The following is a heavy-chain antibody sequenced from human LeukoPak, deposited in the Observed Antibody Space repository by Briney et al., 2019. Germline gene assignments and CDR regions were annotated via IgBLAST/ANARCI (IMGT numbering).Heavy chain of an antibody. CDR2: IIPILGIA. CDR3: ARDRGGSGSPNFDY. Sequence: SVKVSCKASGGTFSSYAISWVRQAPGQGLEWMGRIIPILGIANYAQKFQGRVTITADKSTSTAYMELSSLRSEDTAVYYCARDRGGSGSPNFDYWGQGTLVTVSS. D-gene: IGHD3-10*01. CDR1: GGTFSSYA. J-gene: IGHJ4*02. V-gene: IGHV1-69*04.